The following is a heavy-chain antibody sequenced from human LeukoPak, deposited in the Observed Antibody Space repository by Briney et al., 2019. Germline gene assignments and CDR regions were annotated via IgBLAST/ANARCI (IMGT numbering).Heavy chain of an antibody. CDR3: ARGAAAAEGAFDI. CDR2: IDPNSGNT. Sequence: GASVKVSCKASGYTFTDHYIHWVRQAPGQGFEWMGWIDPNSGNTGYAQKFQGRVTMTRNTSISTAYMELSSLRSEDTAVYYCARGAAAAEGAFDIWGQGTMVTVSS. V-gene: IGHV1-8*02. D-gene: IGHD6-13*01. CDR1: GYTFTDHY. J-gene: IGHJ3*02.